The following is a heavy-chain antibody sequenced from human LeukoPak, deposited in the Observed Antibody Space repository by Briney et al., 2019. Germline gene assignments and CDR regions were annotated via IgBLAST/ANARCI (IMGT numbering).Heavy chain of an antibody. Sequence: GASVKVSCKASGYSFTTYALHWVRQAPGQRPEWMGWITPGNGNTKYSQKFQGRVAITRDTTASTASLDLSSLRSEDTAVHYCAREAPSSTWSFDNWGQGTLVTVSS. CDR3: AREAPSSTWSFDN. CDR2: ITPGNGNT. CDR1: GYSFTTYA. J-gene: IGHJ4*02. V-gene: IGHV1-3*01. D-gene: IGHD6-13*01.